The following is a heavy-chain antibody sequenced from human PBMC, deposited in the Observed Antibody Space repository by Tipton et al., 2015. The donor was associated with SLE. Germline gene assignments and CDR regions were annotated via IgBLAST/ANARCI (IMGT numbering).Heavy chain of an antibody. V-gene: IGHV4-34*01. CDR2: INHSGST. CDR1: GGSFSGYY. D-gene: IGHD3-3*01. CDR3: AREYYDFWSGYYGGNYYYMDV. J-gene: IGHJ6*03. Sequence: TLSLTCAVYGGSFSGYYWSWIRQPPGKGLEWIGEINHSGSTNYNPSLKSRVTISVDTSKNQFSLKLSSVTAADTAVYYCAREYYDFWSGYYGGNYYYMDVWGKGTTVTVSS.